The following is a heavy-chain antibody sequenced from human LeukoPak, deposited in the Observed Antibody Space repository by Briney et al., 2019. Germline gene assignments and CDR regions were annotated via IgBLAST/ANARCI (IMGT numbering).Heavy chain of an antibody. CDR1: PFTFSSYA. J-gene: IGHJ4*02. CDR2: IHGSSDTT. CDR3: ARISGSRAWDFDY. Sequence: GGSLRLSCAASPFTFSSYAMSWGLQAPGKGLEWVSTIHGSSDTTYYADSVKGRFTISRDNSKNTLFLQMNSLRAEDTAVYYCARISGSRAWDFDYWGQGTLVTVSS. V-gene: IGHV3-23*01. D-gene: IGHD1-26*01.